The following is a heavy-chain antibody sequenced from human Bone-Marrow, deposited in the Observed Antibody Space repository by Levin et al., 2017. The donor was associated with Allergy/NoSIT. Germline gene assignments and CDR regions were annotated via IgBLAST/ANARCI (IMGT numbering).Heavy chain of an antibody. V-gene: IGHV4-61*02. J-gene: IGHJ5*01. Sequence: PSETLSLTCNVSGGSIKSPPYYWSWIRQTAGKRLEWIGRIAASGGTVYNPSLASRVIMSVDTSQNHFSLRLDSVTAADSAVYFCARDRYATGWGFDYWGHGTLVTVSS. D-gene: IGHD2-2*01. CDR3: ARDRYATGWGFDY. CDR2: IAASGGT. CDR1: GGSIKSPPYY.